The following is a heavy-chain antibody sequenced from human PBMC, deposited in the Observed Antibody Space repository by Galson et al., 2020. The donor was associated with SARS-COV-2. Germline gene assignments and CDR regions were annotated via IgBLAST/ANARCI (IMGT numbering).Heavy chain of an antibody. CDR2: INHSGST. J-gene: IGHJ4*02. Sequence: SETLSLTCAVYGGSFSGYYWSWIRQPPGKGLEWIGEINHSGSTNYNPSLKSRVTISVDTSKNQFSLKLSSVTAADTAVYYCARILRYFDWRYFDYWGQGTLVTVSS. V-gene: IGHV4-34*01. D-gene: IGHD3-9*01. CDR1: GGSFSGYY. CDR3: ARILRYFDWRYFDY.